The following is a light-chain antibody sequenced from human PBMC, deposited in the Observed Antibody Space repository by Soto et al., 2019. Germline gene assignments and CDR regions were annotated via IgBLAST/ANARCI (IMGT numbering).Light chain of an antibody. Sequence: QPVLTQPPSASGTPGQRVTISCSGSSSNIGSNYVYWYQQLPGTAPKLLIYRNNQRPSGVPDRFSGSKSGTSASLAISGPRSEDEADYYCAAWDDSLSGLVFGGGTKLTVL. J-gene: IGLJ2*01. CDR1: SSNIGSNY. CDR3: AAWDDSLSGLV. CDR2: RNN. V-gene: IGLV1-47*01.